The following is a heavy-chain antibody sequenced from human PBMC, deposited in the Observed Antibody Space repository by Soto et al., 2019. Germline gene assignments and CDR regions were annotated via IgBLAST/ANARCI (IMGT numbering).Heavy chain of an antibody. Sequence: ASVKVSCKASGYTFTGQYIHWVRQAPGQGLEWMGWINPNSGGTNYAQKFQGWVTMTRDTTISTAYMELSRLRSDDTAVYYCARGYCSSTSCHFDYWGQGTLVTVSS. V-gene: IGHV1-2*04. CDR2: INPNSGGT. CDR1: GYTFTGQY. CDR3: ARGYCSSTSCHFDY. D-gene: IGHD2-2*01. J-gene: IGHJ4*02.